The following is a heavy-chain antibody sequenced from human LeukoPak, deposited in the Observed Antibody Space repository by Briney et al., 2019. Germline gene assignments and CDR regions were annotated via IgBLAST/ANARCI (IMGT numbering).Heavy chain of an antibody. V-gene: IGHV3-30*04. Sequence: GRSLRLSCAASGFTFSSYAMHWVRQAPGKGLEWVAVIRYDGSNKYYADSVKGRFTISRDNSKNTLYLQMNSLRAEDTAVYYCAKDSRSGPVDYWGQGTLVTVSS. CDR2: IRYDGSNK. CDR1: GFTFSSYA. CDR3: AKDSRSGPVDY. J-gene: IGHJ4*02. D-gene: IGHD3-10*01.